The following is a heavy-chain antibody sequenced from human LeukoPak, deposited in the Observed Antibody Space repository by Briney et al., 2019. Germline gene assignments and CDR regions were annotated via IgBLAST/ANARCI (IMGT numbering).Heavy chain of an antibody. Sequence: GGSLRLSCAASGFTFSSYWMHWVRQAPGKGLVWVSRINSDGSSTSYADSVKGRFTISRDNAKNTLYLQMNSLRAEDTAVYYCAREGIVDAFDIWGQGTMVTVSS. D-gene: IGHD3-22*01. J-gene: IGHJ3*02. CDR1: GFTFSSYW. CDR2: INSDGSST. V-gene: IGHV3-74*01. CDR3: AREGIVDAFDI.